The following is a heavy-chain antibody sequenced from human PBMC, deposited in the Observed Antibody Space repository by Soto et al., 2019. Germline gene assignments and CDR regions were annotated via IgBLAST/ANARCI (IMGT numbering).Heavy chain of an antibody. V-gene: IGHV4-4*02. J-gene: IGHJ4*02. Sequence: SETLSLTCTVSGGSISSSNLWTWVRQPPGKGLEWIGEIYHTGTTNYNPSLKSRVTISVDKSKNHFSLKLSSVTAADTAVYYCARREIQGPIDYWGQGTLVTVSS. CDR2: IYHTGTT. CDR1: GGSISSSNL. D-gene: IGHD1-26*01. CDR3: ARREIQGPIDY.